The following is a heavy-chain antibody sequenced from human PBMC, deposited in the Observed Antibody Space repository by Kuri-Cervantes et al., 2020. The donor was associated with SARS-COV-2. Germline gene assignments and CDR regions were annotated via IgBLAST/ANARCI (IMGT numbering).Heavy chain of an antibody. D-gene: IGHD3-22*01. Sequence: ESLKISCTVSGGSISSSSYYWGWIRQPPGKGLEWIGSIYYSGSTYYNPSLKSRVTISVDTSKNQFSLKLSSVTAADTAVYYCARDGVGIVVDSPFDYWGQGTLVTVSS. CDR2: IYYSGST. CDR3: ARDGVGIVVDSPFDY. V-gene: IGHV4-39*07. CDR1: GGSISSSSYY. J-gene: IGHJ4*02.